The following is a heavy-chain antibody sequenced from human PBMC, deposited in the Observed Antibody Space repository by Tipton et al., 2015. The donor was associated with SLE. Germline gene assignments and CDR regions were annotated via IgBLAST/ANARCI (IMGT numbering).Heavy chain of an antibody. Sequence: SLRLSCAASGFTFSTYSMNWVRQAPGKGLEWVSSISDRSSYIYYADSVKGRFTISRDNAKNSLYLQMNNLRAEDTAVYYCARDGAYCSSTSCPGPFYDYWGQGTLVTVSS. CDR1: GFTFSTYS. CDR2: ISDRSSYI. J-gene: IGHJ4*02. V-gene: IGHV3-21*01. D-gene: IGHD2-2*01. CDR3: ARDGAYCSSTSCPGPFYDY.